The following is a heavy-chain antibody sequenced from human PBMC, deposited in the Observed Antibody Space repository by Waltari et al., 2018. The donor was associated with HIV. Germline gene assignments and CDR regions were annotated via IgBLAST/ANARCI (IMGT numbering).Heavy chain of an antibody. V-gene: IGHV3-23*01. D-gene: IGHD6-13*01. CDR3: VKEHQYSHTWYSYYGMDV. CDR2: ISGSAYST. CDR1: GFTFSNYS. Sequence: EVQLLESGGGLVQPGGSLSLSCAASGFTFSNYSIIWVRQAPGKGLEWVSAISGSAYSTYYAESVKGRFTISRDNSKNKLYLQMNSLRAEDTAVYFCVKEHQYSHTWYSYYGMDVWGQGTTVTVSS. J-gene: IGHJ6*02.